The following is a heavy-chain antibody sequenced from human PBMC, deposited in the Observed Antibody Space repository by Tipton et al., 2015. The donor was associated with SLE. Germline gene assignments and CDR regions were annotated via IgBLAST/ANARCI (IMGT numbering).Heavy chain of an antibody. Sequence: SLRLSCAASGFTFSTYWMHWVRPAPGKGLVWVSRINGDGRETNYAGSVEGRFTISRDNARNTLYLQMNSLRADDTAVYYCARTMTGAYFDYWGQGTLATVSS. CDR3: ARTMTGAYFDY. D-gene: IGHD3-9*01. CDR1: GFTFSTYW. J-gene: IGHJ4*02. V-gene: IGHV3-74*01. CDR2: INGDGRET.